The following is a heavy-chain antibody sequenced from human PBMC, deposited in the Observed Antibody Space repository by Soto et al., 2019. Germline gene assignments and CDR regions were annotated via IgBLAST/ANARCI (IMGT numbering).Heavy chain of an antibody. Sequence: EVQLLESGGGLVQPGGSLRLSCAVSGFTFSNYVMNWVRQAPGKGLEWVSGISGSGGDTYYADSVKGRFTISRDNSKNPLSLQMNSRRAEDTAVYYCAKGYYDSPGYLTHLMGDHWGQGTLVPVSS. CDR3: AKGYYDSPGYLTHLMGDH. CDR2: ISGSGGDT. V-gene: IGHV3-23*01. J-gene: IGHJ4*02. D-gene: IGHD3-22*01. CDR1: GFTFSNYV.